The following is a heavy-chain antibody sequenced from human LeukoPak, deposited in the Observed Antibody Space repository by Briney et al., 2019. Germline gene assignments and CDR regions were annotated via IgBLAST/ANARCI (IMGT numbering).Heavy chain of an antibody. CDR2: ASYSGNT. CDR3: ARDQYYDVSTYYEIDY. Sequence: SETLSLTCNVSGGSFSAFYWSWIRQPPGKGLEWIGSASYSGNTYYNPSLKSRVTILVDTSKNQFSLKMTSVTAADTAVYYCARDQYYDVSTYYEIDYWGQGTLVTVSS. D-gene: IGHD3-22*01. CDR1: GGSFSAFY. J-gene: IGHJ4*02. V-gene: IGHV4-39*07.